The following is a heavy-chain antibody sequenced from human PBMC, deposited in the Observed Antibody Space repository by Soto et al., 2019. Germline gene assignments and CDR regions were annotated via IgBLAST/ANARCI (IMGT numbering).Heavy chain of an antibody. CDR1: GFTFPSYA. CDR2: ITGGGDNT. CDR3: TQDGGSRDWLTVN. D-gene: IGHD3-9*01. J-gene: IGHJ4*02. Sequence: VQLLESGGDLVQPGGPLRLSCAASGFTFPSYAMSWIRPAPGKGLEWVSAITGGGDNTYYPDSVKGRFTISRDNSKNTLYLQMNSLRAEDTAFYYCTQDGGSRDWLTVNWGQGTLVTVSS. V-gene: IGHV3-23*01.